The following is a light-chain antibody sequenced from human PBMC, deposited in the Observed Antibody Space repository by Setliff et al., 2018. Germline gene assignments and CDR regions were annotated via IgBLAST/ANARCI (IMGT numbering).Light chain of an antibody. V-gene: IGLV2-8*01. CDR2: DVS. Sequence: QSVLTQPPSASGSPGQSVTISCTGTSSDVGGYNYVSWYQQHPGKAPKLMIYDVSKRPSGVPDRFSGSKSGNTASLTISGLQAEDEADYYCSSYTTSVALVFGGGTKVTVL. CDR3: SSYTTSVALV. CDR1: SSDVGGYNY. J-gene: IGLJ3*02.